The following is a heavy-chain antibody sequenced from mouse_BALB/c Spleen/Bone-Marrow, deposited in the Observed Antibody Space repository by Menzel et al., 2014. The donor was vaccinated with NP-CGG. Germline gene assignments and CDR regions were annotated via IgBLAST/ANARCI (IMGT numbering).Heavy chain of an antibody. CDR3: TTLARNYFDY. CDR1: GYTFTSYW. Sequence: VQLQQSGTVLARPGASVKMSCKASGYTFTSYWMHWVKQRPGQGLEWIGTIYPGKSDTTYNQKFKGKAKLTAVTSTSTAYKELSSLTNEDSAVYYCTTLARNYFDYWGQGTTLTVSS. CDR2: IYPGKSDT. J-gene: IGHJ2*01. D-gene: IGHD3-1*01. V-gene: IGHV1-5*01.